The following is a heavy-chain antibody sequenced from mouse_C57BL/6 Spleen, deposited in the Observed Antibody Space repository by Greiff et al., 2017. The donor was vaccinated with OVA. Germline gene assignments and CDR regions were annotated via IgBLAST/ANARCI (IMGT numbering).Heavy chain of an antibody. J-gene: IGHJ2*01. D-gene: IGHD2-2*01. CDR2: INPSSGYT. CDR3: ASYGYDALDY. V-gene: IGHV1-15*01. Sequence: QVQLQQSGAELVRPGASVTLSCKASGYTFTDYEMHWVKQTPVHGLEWIGYINPSSGYTKYNQKFKDKATLTADKSSSTAYMQLSSLTSEDSAVYYCASYGYDALDYWGQGTTLTVSS. CDR1: GYTFTDYE.